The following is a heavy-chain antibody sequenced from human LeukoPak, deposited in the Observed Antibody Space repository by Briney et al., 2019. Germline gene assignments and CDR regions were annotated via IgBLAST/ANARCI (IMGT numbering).Heavy chain of an antibody. V-gene: IGHV3-21*01. D-gene: IGHD3-22*01. J-gene: IGHJ4*02. CDR1: GFTFSSYS. Sequence: GGSLRLSCAASGFTFSSYSMNWVRQAPGKGLEWVSSISSSSSYIYYADSVKGRFTISRDNAKNSLYLQMNSLRAEGTAVYYCARSLSYDSSGYPYYFDYWGQGTLVTVSS. CDR2: ISSSSSYI. CDR3: ARSLSYDSSGYPYYFDY.